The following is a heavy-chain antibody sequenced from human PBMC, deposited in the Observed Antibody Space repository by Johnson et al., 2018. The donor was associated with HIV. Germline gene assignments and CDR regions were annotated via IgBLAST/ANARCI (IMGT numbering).Heavy chain of an antibody. CDR3: ASGVVTLSFDI. D-gene: IGHD3-3*01. CDR1: GFTFSSYW. J-gene: IGHJ3*02. CDR2: IRGDGSEK. Sequence: VLLVVSGGGLVQPGGSLRLSCAASGFTFSSYWMSWVRQAPGKGLEWVANIRGDGSEKYYADSVKGRFTISRDNAKNSLYLQMNSLRAADTAVYYCASGVVTLSFDIWGQGTMVTVSS. V-gene: IGHV3-7*03.